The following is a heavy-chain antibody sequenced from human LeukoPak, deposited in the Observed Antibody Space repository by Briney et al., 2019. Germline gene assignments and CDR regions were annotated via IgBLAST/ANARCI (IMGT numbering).Heavy chain of an antibody. CDR1: GGSISSYY. D-gene: IGHD1-7*01. V-gene: IGHV4-59*12. J-gene: IGHJ3*02. CDR3: ARENPTTGDAFDI. CDR2: IYYSGST. Sequence: SETLSLTCTVSGGSISSYYWSWIRQPPGKGLEWIGYIYYSGSTNYNPSLKSRVTISVDTSKKQFSLELTSVTPADTALYYCARENPTTGDAFDIWGQGTMVTVSS.